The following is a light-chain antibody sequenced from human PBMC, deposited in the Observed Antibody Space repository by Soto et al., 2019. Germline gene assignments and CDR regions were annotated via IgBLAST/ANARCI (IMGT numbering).Light chain of an antibody. CDR2: EGS. J-gene: IGLJ1*01. CDR1: SSDVGSYTL. CDR3: QSYDSSLSGYV. V-gene: IGLV2-14*02. Sequence: QSVLTQPASVSGSPGQSITISCTGTSSDVGSYTLVSWYQHHPGKAPKLMIYEGSKRPSGVSNRFSGSKSGNTASLTISGLQAEDEADYYCQSYDSSLSGYVFGTGTKLTVL.